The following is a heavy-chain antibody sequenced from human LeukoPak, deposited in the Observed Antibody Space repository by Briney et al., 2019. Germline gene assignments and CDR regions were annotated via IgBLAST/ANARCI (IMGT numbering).Heavy chain of an antibody. CDR1: GFTFSSYW. J-gene: IGHJ6*02. D-gene: IGHD3-10*01. V-gene: IGHV3-74*01. CDR3: ARDKYGSGYYGMDV. Sequence: GGSLRLSCAASGFTFSSYWMHWVRQAPGKGLVWVSRINTDGSSTSYADSVKGRFTISRDNAKNSLYLQMNSLRAEDTAVFYCARDKYGSGYYGMDVWGQGTTVTVSS. CDR2: INTDGSST.